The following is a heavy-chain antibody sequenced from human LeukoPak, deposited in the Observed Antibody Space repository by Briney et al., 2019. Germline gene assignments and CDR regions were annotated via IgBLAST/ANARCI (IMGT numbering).Heavy chain of an antibody. CDR2: INQDGSER. V-gene: IGHV3-7*01. CDR3: ARDRSTSGRQY. Sequence: PGGSLRLSCAASGFTFGSFWMAWVRQVPGKGLEWVANINQDGSERHYVDSLKGRFTVSRDNAKNSLYLQMNTLRAEDTAVYYCARDRSTSGRQYWGQGTLVTVSS. CDR1: GFTFGSFW. J-gene: IGHJ4*02. D-gene: IGHD3-10*01.